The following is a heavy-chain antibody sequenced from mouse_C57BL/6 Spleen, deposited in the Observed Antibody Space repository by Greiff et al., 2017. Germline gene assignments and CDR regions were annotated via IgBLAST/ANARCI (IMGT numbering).Heavy chain of an antibody. CDR1: GYAFSSSW. J-gene: IGHJ3*01. CDR2: IYPGDGDT. Sequence: VQLQQSGPELVKPGASVKISCKASGYAFSSSWMNWVKQRPGKGLEWIGRIYPGDGDTNYNGKFKGKATLTADKSSSTAYMQLSRLTSEDSAVYFCANYDVGAYWGQGTLVTVSA. V-gene: IGHV1-82*01. D-gene: IGHD2-4*01. CDR3: ANYDVGAY.